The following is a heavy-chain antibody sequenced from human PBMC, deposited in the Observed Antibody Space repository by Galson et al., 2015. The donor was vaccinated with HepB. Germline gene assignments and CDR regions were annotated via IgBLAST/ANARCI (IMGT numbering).Heavy chain of an antibody. CDR3: ARDWTCSGGNCVDWFDA. V-gene: IGHV1-18*04. Sequence: SVKVSCKASGYSFSNYGINWVRQAPGQGLEWMGWSSAYRDKANYAQIVQGRVTMTTDTSTSTAYMELRSLTSDDTAMYYCARDWTCSGGNCVDWFDAWGQRRLVTVSS. CDR1: GYSFSNYG. J-gene: IGHJ5*02. CDR2: SSAYRDKA. D-gene: IGHD2-15*01.